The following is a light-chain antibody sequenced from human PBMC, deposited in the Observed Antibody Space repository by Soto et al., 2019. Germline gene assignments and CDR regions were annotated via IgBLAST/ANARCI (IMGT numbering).Light chain of an antibody. CDR1: QSIGTN. Sequence: DIQMTQSPSSLSASVGDRVTITCGASQSIGTNLNWYHQKPGKAPNLLIYDASSLQSGVPSRFSGSGSGTDFTLTISSLQPEDFATYFCQQHYSFPRTFGQGTKVDIK. CDR2: DAS. CDR3: QQHYSFPRT. V-gene: IGKV1-39*01. J-gene: IGKJ2*01.